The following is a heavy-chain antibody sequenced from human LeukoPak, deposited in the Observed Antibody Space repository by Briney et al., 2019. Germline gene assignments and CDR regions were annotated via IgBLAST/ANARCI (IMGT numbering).Heavy chain of an antibody. CDR3: ARWSIVGATKGFDY. V-gene: IGHV4-34*01. CDR1: GGSFSGYY. Sequence: SETLSLTCAVYGGSFSGYYWSWIRQPPGKGLEWIGEINHSGSTNYNPSLKSRVTISVDTSKNQFSLHLNSVTPEDTSVYYCARWSIVGATKGFDYWGQGTLVTVSS. J-gene: IGHJ4*02. D-gene: IGHD1-26*01. CDR2: INHSGST.